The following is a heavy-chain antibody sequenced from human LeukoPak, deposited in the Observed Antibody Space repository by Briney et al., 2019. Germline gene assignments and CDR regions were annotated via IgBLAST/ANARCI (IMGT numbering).Heavy chain of an antibody. J-gene: IGHJ4*02. CDR3: ARGGYCSSTSCNNDY. CDR1: GYTFTGYY. V-gene: IGHV1-69*13. Sequence: ASVKVSCKASGYTFTGYYMHWVRQAPGQGLEWMGEIIPIFGTANYAQKFQGRVTITADESTSTAYMELSSLRSEDTAVYYCARGGYCSSTSCNNDYWGQGTLVTISS. CDR2: IIPIFGTA. D-gene: IGHD2-2*02.